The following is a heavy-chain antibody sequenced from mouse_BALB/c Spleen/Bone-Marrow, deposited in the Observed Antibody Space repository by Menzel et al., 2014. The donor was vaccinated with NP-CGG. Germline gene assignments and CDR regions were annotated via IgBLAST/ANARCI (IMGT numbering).Heavy chain of an antibody. CDR3: ARRNYGSSYWYFDV. CDR1: GYSFTGYY. D-gene: IGHD1-1*01. J-gene: IGHJ1*01. Sequence: VQLKESGPELVKPGASVKISCKASGYSFTGYYMHWVKQSHVKSLEWIGRINPYNGATSYNQNFKDKASLTVDKSSSTAYMELHSLTSEDSAVYYCARRNYGSSYWYFDVWGQGTTLTVSS. CDR2: INPYNGAT. V-gene: IGHV1-31*01.